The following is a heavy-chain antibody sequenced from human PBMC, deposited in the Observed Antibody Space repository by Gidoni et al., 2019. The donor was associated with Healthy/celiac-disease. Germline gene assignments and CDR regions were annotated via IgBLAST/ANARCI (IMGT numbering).Heavy chain of an antibody. J-gene: IGHJ4*02. CDR2: IKQAEGEK. V-gene: IGHV3-7*01. Sequence: EVQLVESGGGGVQPGGAVSLAWAAPGFTFRCYWMGWVRRAPGKGLEWLANIKQAEGEKYYVDSVKGRFTISRDNAKNSLYLQMNSLGAEDTAVYYCARVKAAHCLDYWGQGTLVTVSS. CDR1: GFTFRCYW. CDR3: ARVKAAHCLDY. D-gene: IGHD6-6*01.